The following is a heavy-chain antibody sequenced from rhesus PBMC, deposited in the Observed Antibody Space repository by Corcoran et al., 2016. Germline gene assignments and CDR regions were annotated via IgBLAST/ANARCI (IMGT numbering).Heavy chain of an antibody. Sequence: QVQLQESGPGLVKPSETLSLTCAVSGYSISSGYYWSWIRQPPGKGLGWIGYITYSGSTSYNPSLKSRVTISRDTSKNQFSLKLSSVTAADTAVYYCARDSGSYYNFDYWGQGVLVTVSS. CDR2: ITYSGST. V-gene: IGHV4-122*02. CDR3: ARDSGSYYNFDY. J-gene: IGHJ4*01. CDR1: GYSISSGYY. D-gene: IGHD3-16*01.